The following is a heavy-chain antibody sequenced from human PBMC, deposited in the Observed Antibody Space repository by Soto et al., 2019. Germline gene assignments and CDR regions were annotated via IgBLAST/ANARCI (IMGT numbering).Heavy chain of an antibody. Sequence: QVQLQESGPGLVKPSQTLSLTCTVSGGSISSGDYYWSWIRQPPGKVLEWIGYIYYSGSTYYNPYLKSRVTISVDTSKNQFSLKLSSVTAADTAVYYCAGEVVVAGDNCFDPWGQGTLVTVS. CDR3: AGEVVVAGDNCFDP. CDR1: GGSISSGDYY. V-gene: IGHV4-30-4*01. CDR2: IYYSGST. J-gene: IGHJ5*02. D-gene: IGHD2-15*01.